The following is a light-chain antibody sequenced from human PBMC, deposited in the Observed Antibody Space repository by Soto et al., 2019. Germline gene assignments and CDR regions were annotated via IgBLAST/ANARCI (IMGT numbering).Light chain of an antibody. CDR3: QQRRNTRLLT. V-gene: IGKV3-11*01. CDR1: QSVSSY. CDR2: DAS. J-gene: IGKJ4*01. Sequence: EIVLTQSPATLSLSPGERATLSCRASQSVSSYLAWYQQKPGQAPRLLIYDASNRATGIPATFSGSESGTEFAHPFGSLAPADFGVNYCQQRRNTRLLTLGGGKNVDIQ.